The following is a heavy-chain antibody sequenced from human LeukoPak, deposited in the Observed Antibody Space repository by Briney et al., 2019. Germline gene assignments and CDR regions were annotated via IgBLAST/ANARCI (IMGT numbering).Heavy chain of an antibody. CDR2: IRYDGSIK. Sequence: GGSLRLSCAASGITFSRYGMHWVRQAPGKGLEWVTFIRYDGSIKYYADSVKGRFTMSRDNSKNTLFLQMNSLRAEDTAVYYCARNWGWFDYWGQGTLVTVSS. CDR3: ARNWGWFDY. V-gene: IGHV3-30*02. D-gene: IGHD7-27*01. CDR1: GITFSRYG. J-gene: IGHJ4*02.